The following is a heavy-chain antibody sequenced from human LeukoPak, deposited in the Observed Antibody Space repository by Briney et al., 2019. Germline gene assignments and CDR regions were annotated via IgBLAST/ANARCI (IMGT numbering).Heavy chain of an antibody. V-gene: IGHV1-18*01. D-gene: IGHD3-10*01. CDR2: MSVFNGYT. J-gene: IGHJ6*02. CDR3: ARAVGSTDYYGVDV. Sequence: ASVKVSCKASGYTFADHGITWVRQARGQGFEWMGWMSVFNGYTKYAEGFQGRVTMTTDTSTRTAHMEMRGLRSDDTAVYYCARAVGSTDYYGVDVWGQGTTVTVSS. CDR1: GYTFADHG.